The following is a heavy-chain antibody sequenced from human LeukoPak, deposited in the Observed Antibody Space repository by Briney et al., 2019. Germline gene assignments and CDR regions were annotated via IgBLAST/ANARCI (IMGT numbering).Heavy chain of an antibody. CDR2: IYYSGST. CDR3: AKTTEPLDYGSGSPRPYYFDY. J-gene: IGHJ4*02. CDR1: GGSISSSSYY. V-gene: IGHV4-39*01. D-gene: IGHD3-10*01. Sequence: SETLSLTCTVSGGSISSSSYYWGWIRQPPGKGLEWIGSIYYSGSTYYNPSLKSRVTISVDTSKNQFSLKLSSVTAADTAVYYCAKTTEPLDYGSGSPRPYYFDYWGQGTLVTVSS.